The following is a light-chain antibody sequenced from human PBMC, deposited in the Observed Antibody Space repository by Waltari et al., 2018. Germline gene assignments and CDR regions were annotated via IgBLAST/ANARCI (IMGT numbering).Light chain of an antibody. CDR3: SSHTTRSTWV. Sequence: QSALTQPASVSGSPGQSITISCTATTSDIGSYDYFSWYQQHLGTPPKLIIYDVRERPSGVSDRFSGSKSGNTASLIISGLQADDEADYYCSSHTTRSTWVFGGGTKLTVL. CDR2: DVR. CDR1: TSDIGSYDY. V-gene: IGLV2-14*03. J-gene: IGLJ3*02.